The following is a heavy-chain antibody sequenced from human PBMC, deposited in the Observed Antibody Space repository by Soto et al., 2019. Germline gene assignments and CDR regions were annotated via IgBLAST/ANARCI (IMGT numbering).Heavy chain of an antibody. Sequence: GGSLRLSCAASGFTFSSYAMSWVRQAPGKGLEWVSAISGSGGSTYYPDSVKGRFTIARDNSKNTRNLQMNSLRAEDTAVYYCAKDPVRAGGNYYYGMDVWGQGTTVTVSS. V-gene: IGHV3-23*01. CDR2: ISGSGGST. J-gene: IGHJ6*02. CDR3: AKDPVRAGGNYYYGMDV. CDR1: GFTFSSYA. D-gene: IGHD3-10*01.